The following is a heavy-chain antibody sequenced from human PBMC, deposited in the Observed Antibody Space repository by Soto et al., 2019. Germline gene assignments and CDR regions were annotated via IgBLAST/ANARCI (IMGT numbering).Heavy chain of an antibody. D-gene: IGHD3-9*01. CDR1: GYTFTGYY. Sequence: ASLKVSCKACGYTFTGYYTHWVREAPGQGFEWMGRISPKSGGTNFAQKFQVRVSMTWDTSLKTAYMELSSLMSEDTAVYYCARPPGYISDWYYFDLWGQGTQVTVSS. V-gene: IGHV1-2*02. CDR2: ISPKSGGT. J-gene: IGHJ4*02. CDR3: ARPPGYISDWYYFDL.